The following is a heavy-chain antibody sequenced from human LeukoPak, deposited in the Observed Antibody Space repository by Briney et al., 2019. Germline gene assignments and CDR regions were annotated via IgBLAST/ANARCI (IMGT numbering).Heavy chain of an antibody. D-gene: IGHD5-24*01. CDR3: ARGKEVATITDY. Sequence: GGSLRLSCAASGFTFSNYWMDWVRQVPGKGLEWVADIKQDGSEKHYVDSVKGRFTISRDNAKNSLYLQMNSLRAEDTAVYYCARGKEVATITDYWGQGTLVTVSS. V-gene: IGHV3-7*01. J-gene: IGHJ4*02. CDR2: IKQDGSEK. CDR1: GFTFSNYW.